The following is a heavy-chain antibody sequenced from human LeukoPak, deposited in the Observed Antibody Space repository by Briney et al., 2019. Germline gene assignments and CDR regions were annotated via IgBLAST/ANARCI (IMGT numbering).Heavy chain of an antibody. CDR3: AIKWR. CDR1: GYSISSGYY. CDR2: IYHSGST. J-gene: IGHJ4*02. V-gene: IGHV4-38-2*02. D-gene: IGHD1-26*01. Sequence: SETLSLTCTVSGYSISSGYYWGWIRQPPGKGLEWIGSIYHSGSTYYNPSLKSRVTISVDTSKNQFSLKLSSVTAADTAVYYCAIKWRWGQGTLVTVSS.